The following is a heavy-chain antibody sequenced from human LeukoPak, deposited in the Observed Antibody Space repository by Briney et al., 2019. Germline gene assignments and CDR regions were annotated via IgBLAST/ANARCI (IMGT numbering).Heavy chain of an antibody. CDR3: ARLFSGYYYYYMDV. CDR2: INHSGST. CDR1: GGSFSGYY. D-gene: IGHD3-3*01. V-gene: IGHV4-34*01. J-gene: IGHJ6*03. Sequence: SETLSLTCAVYGGSFSGYYWSWIRQPPGKGLEWIGEINHSGSTNYNPSLKSRVTISVDTSKNQFSLKLSSVTAAGTAVYYCARLFSGYYYYYMDVWGKGTTVTVSS.